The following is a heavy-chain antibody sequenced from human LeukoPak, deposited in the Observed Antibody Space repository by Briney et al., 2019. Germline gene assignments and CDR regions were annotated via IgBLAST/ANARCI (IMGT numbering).Heavy chain of an antibody. CDR2: IYSGGTT. CDR3: AARYCSNTGCYAGVFDY. J-gene: IGHJ4*02. CDR1: GLTVSSKH. Sequence: PGGSLRLSCAASGLTVSSKHMSWVRQAPGKGLEWVSVIYSGGTTKYAESVEGRFTISRDNTKNTLHLQMNSLRAEVTAVYYCAARYCSNTGCYAGVFDYWGQGTLVSVSS. D-gene: IGHD2-2*01. V-gene: IGHV3-53*01.